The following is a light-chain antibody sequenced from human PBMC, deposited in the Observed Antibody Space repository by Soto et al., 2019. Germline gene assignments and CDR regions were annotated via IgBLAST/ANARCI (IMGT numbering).Light chain of an antibody. CDR2: GAS. V-gene: IGKV3-15*01. CDR3: QQYNNWPPWM. CDR1: QSVSSN. Sequence: EIVMTQSPATLSVSPGERATLSCRASQSVSSNLAWYQHKPGQAPRLLIYGASTRVTGIPARFSGSGSGTEFTLTITSLQSEDFAVYYCQQYNNWPPWMFGQGTKVDIK. J-gene: IGKJ1*01.